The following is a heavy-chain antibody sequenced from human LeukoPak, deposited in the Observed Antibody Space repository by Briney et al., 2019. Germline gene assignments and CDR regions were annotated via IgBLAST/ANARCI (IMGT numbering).Heavy chain of an antibody. V-gene: IGHV3-20*04. Sequence: PGGSLRLSCAASGFTFDDYGMSWVRQAPGKGLEWVSGINWNGGSTGYADSVKGRFTISRDNAKNSLYLQMNSLRAEDTAVYYCARSPQSGSGWYDYFDYWGQGTLVTVSS. D-gene: IGHD6-19*01. CDR3: ARSPQSGSGWYDYFDY. CDR2: INWNGGST. CDR1: GFTFDDYG. J-gene: IGHJ4*02.